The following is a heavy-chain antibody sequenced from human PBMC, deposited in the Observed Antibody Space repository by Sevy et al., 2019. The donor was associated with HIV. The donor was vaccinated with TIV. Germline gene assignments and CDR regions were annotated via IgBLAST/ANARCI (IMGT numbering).Heavy chain of an antibody. CDR1: GGSISSSSYY. J-gene: IGHJ6*02. D-gene: IGHD2-2*01. Sequence: SDTLSLTCTVSGGSISSSSYYWGWIRQPPGKGLEWIGSIYYSGSTYYNPSLKSRVTISVDTSKNQFSLKLSSVTAADTAVYYCASLGVPAGSRGGGTTPNYYYYGMDVWGQGTTVTVSS. CDR2: IYYSGST. V-gene: IGHV4-39*01. CDR3: ASLGVPAGSRGGGTTPNYYYYGMDV.